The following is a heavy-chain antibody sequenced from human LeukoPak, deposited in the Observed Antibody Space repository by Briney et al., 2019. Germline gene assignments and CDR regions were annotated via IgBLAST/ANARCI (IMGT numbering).Heavy chain of an antibody. CDR1: GYSISSGYY. J-gene: IGHJ4*02. V-gene: IGHV4-38-2*02. Sequence: SETLSLTYAVSGYSISSGYYWGWIRQPPGKGLEWIGSIYHSGITYYNPSLKSRVTMSVDTSKNQFSLKLSSVTAADTAVYYCARDRSWSSGLYFDYWGQGTLVTVSS. CDR2: IYHSGIT. CDR3: ARDRSWSSGLYFDY. D-gene: IGHD6-19*01.